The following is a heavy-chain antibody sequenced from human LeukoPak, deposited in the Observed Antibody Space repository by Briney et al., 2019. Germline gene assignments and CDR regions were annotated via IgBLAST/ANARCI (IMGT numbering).Heavy chain of an antibody. V-gene: IGHV3-11*03. D-gene: IGHD2-21*02. Sequence: GGSLRLSCAASGFTFSDYYMSWIRQAPGKGLEWVSYISSSNSYPNYADSVKGRFYADSVKGRFTISRDNAMNLLFLQMNDMRTEDTAVYYCARKLGGTQCGGDCFFDPWGQGTRVAVSS. J-gene: IGHJ5*02. CDR1: GFTFSDYY. CDR3: ARKLGGTQCGGDCFFDP. CDR2: ISSSNSYPNYA.